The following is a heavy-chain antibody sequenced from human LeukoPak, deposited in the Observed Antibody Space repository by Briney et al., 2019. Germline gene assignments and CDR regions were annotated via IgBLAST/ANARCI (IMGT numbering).Heavy chain of an antibody. CDR2: INPSNGNT. V-gene: IGHV1-46*04. Sequence: GASVKVSCKASGSTFTSFYMHWVRQAPGQGLEWMGIINPSNGNTNNAQKLQGRVTMTRDTSTSTVYMGLSSLRSEDTAVYYCARGGGLGYCSGGSCYKFDYWGQGTLVTVSS. J-gene: IGHJ4*02. CDR1: GSTFTSFY. D-gene: IGHD2-15*01. CDR3: ARGGGLGYCSGGSCYKFDY.